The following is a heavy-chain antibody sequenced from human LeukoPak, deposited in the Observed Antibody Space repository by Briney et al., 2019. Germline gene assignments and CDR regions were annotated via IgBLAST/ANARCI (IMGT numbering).Heavy chain of an antibody. J-gene: IGHJ4*02. CDR3: AREDYYDSSGYYPPGY. D-gene: IGHD3-22*01. Sequence: SVKVSCKGSGGTFSSYAISWVRQAPGQGLEWMGRIIPILGIANYAQKFQGRVTITADKSTSTAYMELSSLRSEDTAVYYCAREDYYDSSGYYPPGYWGQGTLVTVSS. CDR1: GGTFSSYA. CDR2: IIPILGIA. V-gene: IGHV1-69*04.